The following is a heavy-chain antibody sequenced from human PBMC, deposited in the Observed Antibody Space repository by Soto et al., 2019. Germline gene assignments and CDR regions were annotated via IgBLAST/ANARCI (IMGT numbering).Heavy chain of an antibody. Sequence: AQVKVSCKASGYTFTGYYMHWVRQAPGQGLEWMGWINPNSGGTNYAQKFQGWVTMTRDTSISTAYMELSRLRSDDTAVYYCARDLRQGYSSSWYVYYYYGMDVWGQ. V-gene: IGHV1-2*04. CDR2: INPNSGGT. J-gene: IGHJ6*02. CDR3: ARDLRQGYSSSWYVYYYYGMDV. D-gene: IGHD6-13*01. CDR1: GYTFTGYY.